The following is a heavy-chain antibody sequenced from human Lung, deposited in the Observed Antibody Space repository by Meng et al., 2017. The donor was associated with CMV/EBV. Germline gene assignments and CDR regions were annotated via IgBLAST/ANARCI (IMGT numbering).Heavy chain of an antibody. Sequence: SVKVSCKASGGSFSRFVVSWVRQAPGQGPEWMGGIIPILGVTNYAQKFQGRLTITADKSTTTVYLEWSSLRAADTALYYCVFSEEYYHFRSGPDWYYHYGMDVXGQGXAVTVSS. CDR3: VFSEEYYHFRSGPDWYYHYGMDV. V-gene: IGHV1-69*10. CDR1: GGSFSRFV. CDR2: IIPILGVT. D-gene: IGHD3-3*01. J-gene: IGHJ6*02.